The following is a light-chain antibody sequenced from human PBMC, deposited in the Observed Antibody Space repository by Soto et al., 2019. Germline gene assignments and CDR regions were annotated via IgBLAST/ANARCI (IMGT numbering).Light chain of an antibody. CDR3: QQRNIWPPVT. CDR1: PSVTNY. CDR2: GAF. Sequence: EIVLKQSPATPSLSPGERANLSFRASPSVTNYLAWYQQKPGQAPRLVIYGAFNRATGIPARFSGSGSGTDFTLTISSLEPEDFAVYYCQQRNIWPPVTFGQGTRLEIK. V-gene: IGKV3-11*01. J-gene: IGKJ5*01.